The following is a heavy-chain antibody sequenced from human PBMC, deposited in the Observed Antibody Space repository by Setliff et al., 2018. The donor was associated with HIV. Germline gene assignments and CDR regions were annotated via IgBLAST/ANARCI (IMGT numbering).Heavy chain of an antibody. J-gene: IGHJ6*02. D-gene: IGHD1-20*01. CDR1: GSTFANYW. CDR2: IYLGDSDT. Sequence: GESLKISCKGSGSTFANYWIGWVRQMPGKGLEWMGIIYLGDSDTRYSPSFQGQVVISADKSISTAYLQWSSLKASDTAMYYCASSITVAAGRSHYYYAMDVWGQGTTVTVS. V-gene: IGHV5-51*01. CDR3: ASSITVAAGRSHYYYAMDV.